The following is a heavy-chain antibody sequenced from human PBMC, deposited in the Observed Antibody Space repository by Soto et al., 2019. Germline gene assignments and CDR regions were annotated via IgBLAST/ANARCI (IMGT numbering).Heavy chain of an antibody. Sequence: GASVKVSCKASGYTFTSYSMHWVRQAPGQRLEWMGWINAGNGNTKYSQKFQGRVTITRDTSASTAYMELSSLRSEDTAVYYCARSSGVYDILAWGQGTLVTVSS. V-gene: IGHV1-3*01. D-gene: IGHD3-9*01. CDR3: ARSSGVYDILA. CDR2: INAGNGNT. J-gene: IGHJ5*02. CDR1: GYTFTSYS.